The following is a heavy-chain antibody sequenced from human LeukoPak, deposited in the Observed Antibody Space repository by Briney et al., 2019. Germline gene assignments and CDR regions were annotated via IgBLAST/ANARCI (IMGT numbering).Heavy chain of an antibody. CDR3: ARGCYDYVWGSYRSNNWFDP. Sequence: ASVKVSCKASGYTFTGYYMHWVRQAPGQGLEWMGWINPNSGGTNYAQKFQGRVTMTRDTSISTAYMELSRLRSDDTAVYYCARGCYDYVWGSYRSNNWFDPWGQGTLVTVSS. J-gene: IGHJ5*02. CDR1: GYTFTGYY. V-gene: IGHV1-2*02. CDR2: INPNSGGT. D-gene: IGHD3-16*02.